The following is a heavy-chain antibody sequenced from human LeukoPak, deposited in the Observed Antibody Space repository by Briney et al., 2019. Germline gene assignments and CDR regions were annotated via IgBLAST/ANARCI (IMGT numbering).Heavy chain of an antibody. J-gene: IGHJ4*02. CDR3: ATLVYSSSWSFDY. V-gene: IGHV4-39*01. CDR1: GGSISSSSYY. D-gene: IGHD6-13*01. Sequence: SETLSLTCTVSGGSISSSSYYWGWIRQPPGKGLEWIGSIYYRGSTYYDPSLKSRVIISVDTSKNQFSLKLSSVTATDTAVYCCATLVYSSSWSFDYWGQGTLVSVSS. CDR2: IYYRGST.